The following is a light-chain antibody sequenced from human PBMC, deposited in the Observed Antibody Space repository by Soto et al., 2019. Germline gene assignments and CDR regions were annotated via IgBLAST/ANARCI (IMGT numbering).Light chain of an antibody. CDR3: QSYDSSLSGSGV. V-gene: IGLV1-40*01. CDR2: GNS. J-gene: IGLJ2*01. Sequence: QSVLTQPPSVSGAPGQRVTISCTGSSSNIGAGNDLHWYQQLPGTAPKLLIYGNSNRPSGVPDRFSGSKSGTSASLAITGLQAEDEADYYCQSYDSSLSGSGVFGGGTKLTVL. CDR1: SSNIGAGND.